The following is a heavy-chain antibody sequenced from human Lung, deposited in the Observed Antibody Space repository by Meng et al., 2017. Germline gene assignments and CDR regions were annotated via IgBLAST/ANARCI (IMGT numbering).Heavy chain of an antibody. CDR3: ARGTTTMAHDFDY. V-gene: IGHV4-34*01. CDR1: GGSFSDYY. Sequence: QVQLPQWGAGGLKPAGTLSLTCVVSGGSFSDYYWSWIRQPPGKGLEWIGEINHSGSTNYNPSLESRATISVDTSQNNLSLKLSSVTAADSAVYYCARGTTTMAHDFDYWGQGTLVTVSS. CDR2: INHSGST. D-gene: IGHD4-11*01. J-gene: IGHJ4*02.